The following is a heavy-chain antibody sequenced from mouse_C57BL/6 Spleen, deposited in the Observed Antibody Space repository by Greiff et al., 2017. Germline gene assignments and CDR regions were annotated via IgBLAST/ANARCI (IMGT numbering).Heavy chain of an antibody. J-gene: IGHJ1*03. CDR2: ISNGGGST. Sequence: EVMLVESGGGLVQPGGSLKLSCAASGFTFSDYYMYWVRQTPEKRLEWVAYISNGGGSTYYPDTVKGRFTISRDKAKNTLYLQMSRLKSEDTAMYYCARQNGNRYWYFDVWGTGTTVTVSS. D-gene: IGHD2-1*01. CDR1: GFTFSDYY. CDR3: ARQNGNRYWYFDV. V-gene: IGHV5-12*01.